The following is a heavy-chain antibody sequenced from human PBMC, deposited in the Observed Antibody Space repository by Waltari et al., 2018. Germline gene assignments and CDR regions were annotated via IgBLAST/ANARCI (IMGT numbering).Heavy chain of an antibody. CDR1: GGTLSSYP. CDR2: LIPFLDRA. Sequence: QVQLVQSGAEVKKPGSSVRVSCKASGGTLSSYPISWVRQAPGQGLEWMGRLIPFLDRANYAQRFKGRLTITADKSTNTAYMELASLTSEDTAVYYCARPTGDSTASSNWFDPWGQGTLVTVSS. CDR3: ARPTGDSTASSNWFDP. V-gene: IGHV1-69*04. J-gene: IGHJ5*02. D-gene: IGHD6-6*01.